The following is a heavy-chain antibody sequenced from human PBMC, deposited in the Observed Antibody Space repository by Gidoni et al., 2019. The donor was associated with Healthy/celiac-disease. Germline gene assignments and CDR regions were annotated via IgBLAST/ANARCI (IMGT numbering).Heavy chain of an antibody. D-gene: IGHD3-3*01. V-gene: IGHV1-69*01. CDR3: ARGRLGYYDFWSGYFFGMDV. J-gene: IGHJ6*02. CDR1: GGPFLSSA. CDR2: IIPIFGTA. Sequence: QVQLVQSWAAVKKPGSSVKVSCKASGGPFLSSAISWDRQAPGQGLEWMGGIIPIFGTANYAQKFQGRVTITADESTSTAYMELSSLRSEDTAVYYCARGRLGYYDFWSGYFFGMDVWGQGTTVTVSS.